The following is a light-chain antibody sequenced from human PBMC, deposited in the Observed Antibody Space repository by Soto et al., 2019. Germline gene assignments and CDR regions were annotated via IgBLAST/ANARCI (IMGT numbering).Light chain of an antibody. Sequence: EIVLTQSPGTLSLSPGERATLSCRASQSVSSSYLAWYQQKPGQAPRLLIYGASSRATGIPDRFSGSGSGTDFTLTSSRLEPEDCAVYYCQQYGSSPYTFGQGTQLEIK. CDR2: GAS. J-gene: IGKJ2*01. V-gene: IGKV3-20*01. CDR3: QQYGSSPYT. CDR1: QSVSSSY.